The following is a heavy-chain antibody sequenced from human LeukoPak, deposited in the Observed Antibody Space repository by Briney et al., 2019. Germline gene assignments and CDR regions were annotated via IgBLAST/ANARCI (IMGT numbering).Heavy chain of an antibody. V-gene: IGHV3-23*01. Sequence: GGSLRLPCAASGFTFSTYAMSWVRQAPGKGLEWVSTISGSGGTTYYADSVKGRFTISRDSSKDTLYLQMNSLRAEGTAVYYCAKRRETTVTKSFDYWGQGTLVTVPS. D-gene: IGHD4-11*01. CDR2: ISGSGGTT. CDR1: GFTFSTYA. CDR3: AKRRETTVTKSFDY. J-gene: IGHJ4*02.